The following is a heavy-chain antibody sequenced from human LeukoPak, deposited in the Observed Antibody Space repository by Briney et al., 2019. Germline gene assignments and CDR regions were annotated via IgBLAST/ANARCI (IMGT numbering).Heavy chain of an antibody. CDR2: IYYSGST. V-gene: IGHV4-61*01. CDR1: GGSISSSSYY. D-gene: IGHD6-19*01. CDR3: ARTGPRQLIDY. Sequence: SETLSLTCTVSGGSISSSSYYWSWIRQPPGKGLEWIGYIYYSGSTNYNPSLKSRVTISVDTSKNQFSLKLSSVTAADTAVYYCARTGPRQLIDYWGQGTLVTVSS. J-gene: IGHJ4*02.